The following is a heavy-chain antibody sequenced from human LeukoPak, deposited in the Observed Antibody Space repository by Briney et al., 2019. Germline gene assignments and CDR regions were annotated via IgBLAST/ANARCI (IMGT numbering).Heavy chain of an antibody. J-gene: IGHJ4*02. D-gene: IGHD1-26*01. CDR1: GFTFSSYA. V-gene: IGHV3-23*01. CDR2: ISGSGGTT. CDR3: AKDFPSDSGSYNFDY. Sequence: GRSLRLSCAASGFTFSSYAMNWVRQAPGKGLEWVSVISGSGGTTYYADSVKGRFTISRDNSKNTLYLQMNSLRAEDTAVYYCAKDFPSDSGSYNFDYWGQGTLVTVSS.